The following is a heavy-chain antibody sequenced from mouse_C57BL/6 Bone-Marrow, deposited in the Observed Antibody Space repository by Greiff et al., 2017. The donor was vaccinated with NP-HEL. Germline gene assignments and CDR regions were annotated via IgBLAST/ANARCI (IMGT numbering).Heavy chain of an antibody. CDR3: ARSGLNAMDY. CDR2: ISSGSSTI. D-gene: IGHD1-3*01. CDR1: GFTFSDYG. V-gene: IGHV5-17*01. Sequence: EVNLVESGGGLVKPGGSLKLSCAASGFTFSDYGMHWVRQAPEKGLEWVAYISSGSSTIYYADTVKGRFTISRDNAKNTLFLQMTSLRSEDTAMYYCARSGLNAMDYWGQGTSVTVSS. J-gene: IGHJ4*01.